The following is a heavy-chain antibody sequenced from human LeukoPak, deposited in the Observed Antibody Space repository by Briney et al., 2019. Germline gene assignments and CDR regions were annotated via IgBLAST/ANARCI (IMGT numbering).Heavy chain of an antibody. CDR2: IKQDGSEK. CDR1: GFTFSSYL. Sequence: GGSLRLSCAACGFTFSSYLMSWVRQAPGKGLEWVANIKQDGSEKYYVDSVKGRFTISRDNAKNSLYLQMNSLRAEDTAVYYCARDDFGELFSQHWGQGTLVTVSS. J-gene: IGHJ1*01. V-gene: IGHV3-7*01. CDR3: ARDDFGELFSQH. D-gene: IGHD3-10*01.